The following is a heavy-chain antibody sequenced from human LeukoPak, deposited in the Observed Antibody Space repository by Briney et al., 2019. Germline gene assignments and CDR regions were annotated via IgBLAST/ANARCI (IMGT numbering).Heavy chain of an antibody. CDR2: LYPGVSP. D-gene: IGHD3-22*01. Sequence: KSSETLSLTCTVSGGPIYSYYWSWIRQTAGKGLEWIGRLYPGVSPNYNPSLKSRVTMSVDTSKKQFALKLNTVTAADTAVYYCARLRFYDSTGYSPGHYMDVWGKGTTDTVSS. V-gene: IGHV4-4*07. CDR3: ARLRFYDSTGYSPGHYMDV. CDR1: GGPIYSYY. J-gene: IGHJ6*03.